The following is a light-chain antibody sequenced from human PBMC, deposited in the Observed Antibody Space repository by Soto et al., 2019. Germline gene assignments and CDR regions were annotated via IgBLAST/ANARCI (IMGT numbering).Light chain of an antibody. CDR3: ETWDSSLSAGV. CDR1: RSNMDNNA. Sequence: QSVLTQPPSVSAAPGQKVTVSCSGSRSNMDNNAVAWYQQLPGTAPKLLIYDNDKRPSGISDRFSASKSGTSATLAITGLQTGDEADYYCETWDSSLSAGVFGGGTKRTVL. J-gene: IGLJ3*02. V-gene: IGLV1-51*01. CDR2: DND.